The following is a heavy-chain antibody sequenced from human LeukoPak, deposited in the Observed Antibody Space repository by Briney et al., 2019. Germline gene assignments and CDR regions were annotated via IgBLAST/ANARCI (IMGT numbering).Heavy chain of an antibody. Sequence: SETLSLTCTVSGGSISSGDYYWSWIRQPPGKGLEWIGYIYYSGSTYYNPSLKSRVTISVDTSKNQFSLKLSSVTAADTAVYYCARGYCSDTSCPDFDLWGRGTLVTVSS. CDR3: ARGYCSDTSCPDFDL. D-gene: IGHD2-2*01. CDR2: IYYSGST. CDR1: GGSISSGDYY. J-gene: IGHJ2*01. V-gene: IGHV4-30-4*08.